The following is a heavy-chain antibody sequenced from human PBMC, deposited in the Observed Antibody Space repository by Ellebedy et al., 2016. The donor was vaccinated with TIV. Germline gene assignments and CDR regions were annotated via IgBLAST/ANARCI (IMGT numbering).Heavy chain of an antibody. Sequence: ASVKVSXKASAYSLTTYNMHWVRQRPGQGLEWIGIIRGDGGITPYAQKFQDRVTMTSDTSSNTVYMELSGLTAEDSAVYFCAREAEKAYRFDSWGQGTLVTVSS. CDR1: AYSLTTYN. V-gene: IGHV1-46*01. J-gene: IGHJ4*02. CDR3: AREAEKAYRFDS. CDR2: IRGDGGIT. D-gene: IGHD3-16*02.